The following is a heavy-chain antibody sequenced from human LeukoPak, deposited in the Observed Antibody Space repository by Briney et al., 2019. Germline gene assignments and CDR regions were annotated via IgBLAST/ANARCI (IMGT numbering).Heavy chain of an antibody. D-gene: IGHD6-13*01. CDR1: GFTFSSYG. Sequence: GGSLRLSCAASGFTFSSYGMHWVRQAPGKGLEWVAVIWYDGSNKYYADSVKDRFTISRDNSKNTLYLQMNSLRAEDTAVYYCARDRIAATNWFDPWGQGTLVTVSS. J-gene: IGHJ5*02. CDR3: ARDRIAATNWFDP. CDR2: IWYDGSNK. V-gene: IGHV3-33*01.